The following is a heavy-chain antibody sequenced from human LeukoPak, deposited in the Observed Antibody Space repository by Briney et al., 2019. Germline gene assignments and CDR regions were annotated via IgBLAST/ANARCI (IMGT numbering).Heavy chain of an antibody. CDR1: GFTFSSYG. CDR2: IRYDGSNK. Sequence: GGSLRLSCAASGFTFSSYGMHWVRQAPGKGLEWVAFIRYDGSNKYYADSVKGRFTISRDNSKNTLYLQMNSLRAEDTAVYYCAKTTYDILTGYFNWGQGTLVTVSS. D-gene: IGHD3-9*01. CDR3: AKTTYDILTGYFN. V-gene: IGHV3-30*02. J-gene: IGHJ4*02.